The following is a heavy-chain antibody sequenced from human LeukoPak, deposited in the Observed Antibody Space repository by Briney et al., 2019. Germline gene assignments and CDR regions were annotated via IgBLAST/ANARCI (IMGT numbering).Heavy chain of an antibody. CDR1: GGTFSSYA. CDR3: ARGVPAAIRLESRHMDV. V-gene: IGHV1-69*13. CDR2: IIPIFGTA. J-gene: IGHJ6*03. D-gene: IGHD2-2*02. Sequence: GASVKVSCKASGGTFSSYAISWVRQAPGQGLEWMGGIIPIFGTANYAQKFQGRVTITADESTSTAYMELSSLRSEDTAVYYCARGVPAAIRLESRHMDVWGKGTTVTVSS.